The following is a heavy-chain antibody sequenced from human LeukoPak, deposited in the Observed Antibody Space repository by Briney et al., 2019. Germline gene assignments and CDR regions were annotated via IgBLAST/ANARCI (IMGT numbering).Heavy chain of an antibody. D-gene: IGHD3-3*01. CDR1: GFTFSSYW. J-gene: IGHJ4*02. V-gene: IGHV3-74*01. CDR2: INSDGSST. Sequence: GGSLRLSCAASGFTFSSYWMHWVRQAPGKGLVWVSRINSDGSSTSYADSVKGRFTISRDNAKNTLYLQMNSLRAEDTAVYYCARVDYDFWSGYYNFDYWGQGTLVTVSS. CDR3: ARVDYDFWSGYYNFDY.